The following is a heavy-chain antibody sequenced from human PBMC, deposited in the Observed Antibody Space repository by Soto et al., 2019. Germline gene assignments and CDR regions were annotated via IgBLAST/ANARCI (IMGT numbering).Heavy chain of an antibody. CDR2: INPNSGGT. V-gene: IGHV1-2*02. CDR3: ARVPPFMVRDNDAFDI. CDR1: GYTFTGYY. D-gene: IGHD3-10*01. J-gene: IGHJ3*02. Sequence: ASVKVSCKASGYTFTGYYMHWVRQAPGQGLEWMGWINPNSGGTNYAQKFQGRVTMTRDTSISTAYMELSRLRSDDTAVYYCARVPPFMVRDNDAFDIWGQGTMVTVSS.